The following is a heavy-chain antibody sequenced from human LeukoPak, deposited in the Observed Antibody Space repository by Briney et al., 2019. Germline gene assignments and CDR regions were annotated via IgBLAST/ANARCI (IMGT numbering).Heavy chain of an antibody. V-gene: IGHV3-23*01. CDR1: GFTFSTYA. CDR2: FGGSGGTI. D-gene: IGHD6-19*01. J-gene: IGHJ4*02. Sequence: GGSLRLSCAASGFTFSTYAMSWVRQAPGKGLEWVSHFGGSGGTIYYADSVKGRFTISRDNSENTLYLQMSSLRADDTAVYYCARGKDNSGTWDYFDYWGQGTLVTVSS. CDR3: ARGKDNSGTWDYFDY.